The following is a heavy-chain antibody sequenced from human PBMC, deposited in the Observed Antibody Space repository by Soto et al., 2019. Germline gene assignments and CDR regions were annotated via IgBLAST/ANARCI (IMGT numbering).Heavy chain of an antibody. Sequence: PETLSLTCTVSGGSISSSSYYWGWIRQPPGKGLEWIGSIYYSGSTYYNPSLKSRVTISVDTSKNQFSLKLSSVTAADTAVYYCARHLITIFGVVIIKSMNWFDPWGQGTLVTVSS. J-gene: IGHJ5*02. CDR3: ARHLITIFGVVIIKSMNWFDP. D-gene: IGHD3-3*01. V-gene: IGHV4-39*01. CDR2: IYYSGST. CDR1: GGSISSSSYY.